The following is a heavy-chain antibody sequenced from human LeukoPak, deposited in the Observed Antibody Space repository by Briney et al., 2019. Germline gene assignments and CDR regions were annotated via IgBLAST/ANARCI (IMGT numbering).Heavy chain of an antibody. CDR2: INPSGGST. CDR1: GYTFTSYY. V-gene: IGHV1-46*01. J-gene: IGHJ4*02. CDR3: ARGPPWDYYGSGSPPGEFDY. Sequence: ASVKVSCKASGYTFTSYYMHWVRQAPGQGLEWMGIINPSGGSTSYAQKFQGRVTMTRDTSTSTVYMELSRLRSDDTAVYYCARGPPWDYYGSGSPPGEFDYWGQGTLVTVSS. D-gene: IGHD3-10*01.